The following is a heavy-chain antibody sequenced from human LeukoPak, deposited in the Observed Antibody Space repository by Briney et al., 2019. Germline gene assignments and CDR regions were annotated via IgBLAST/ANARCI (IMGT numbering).Heavy chain of an antibody. D-gene: IGHD2-21*02. V-gene: IGHV3-15*07. J-gene: IGHJ4*02. CDR1: GFTFSNAW. CDR2: IKSKTDGGTT. CDR3: TTRGLAYCGGDCPTGPDY. Sequence: GGSLRLSCAASGFTFSNAWMNWVRQAPGKGLEWVGRIKSKTDGGTTDYAAPVKGRFTISRDDSKNTLYLQMNSQKTEDTAVYYCTTRGLAYCGGDCPTGPDYWGQGTLVTVSS.